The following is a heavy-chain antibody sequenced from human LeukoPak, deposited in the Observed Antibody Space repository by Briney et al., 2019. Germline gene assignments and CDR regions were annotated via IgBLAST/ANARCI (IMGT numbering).Heavy chain of an antibody. CDR3: ARVYCSSTSCYGKYYYYGMDV. CDR2: IWYDGRNK. CDR1: GFTFSSYG. V-gene: IGHV3-33*01. Sequence: PGRSLRLSCAASGFTFSSYGMHWVRQAPGKGLEWVAVIWYDGRNKYYADSVKGRFTISRDNSKNTLYLQMNSLRAEDTAVYYCARVYCSSTSCYGKYYYYGMDVWGQGTTVTVSS. D-gene: IGHD2-2*01. J-gene: IGHJ6*02.